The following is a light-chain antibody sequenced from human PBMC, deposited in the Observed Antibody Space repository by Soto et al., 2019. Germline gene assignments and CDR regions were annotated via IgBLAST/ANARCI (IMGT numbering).Light chain of an antibody. V-gene: IGKV3-20*01. J-gene: IGKJ1*01. CDR2: GAS. CDR1: QSVSSNY. Sequence: ESVLTQSPGTLSVSPGERATLSCRASQSVSSNYLAWYQQKPGQAPRLLIHGASRRATGIPDRFSGSGSGTDFTLIISRLEPEDFAVYYCQQYGGSPPQTFGQGTKVEIK. CDR3: QQYGGSPPQT.